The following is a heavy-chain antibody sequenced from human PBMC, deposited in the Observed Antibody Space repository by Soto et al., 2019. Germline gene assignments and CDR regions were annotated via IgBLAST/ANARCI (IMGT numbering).Heavy chain of an antibody. CDR3: ARIRSYGTPVDY. CDR1: GYTFTGYY. CDR2: INPNSGGT. J-gene: IGHJ4*02. Sequence: ASVKVSCKASGYTFTGYYMHWVRQAPGQGLEWMGWINPNSGGTNYAQKFQGRVTITADKSTSTAYMELSSLRSEDTAVYYCARIRSYGTPVDYWGQGTLVTVSS. V-gene: IGHV1-2*02. D-gene: IGHD5-18*01.